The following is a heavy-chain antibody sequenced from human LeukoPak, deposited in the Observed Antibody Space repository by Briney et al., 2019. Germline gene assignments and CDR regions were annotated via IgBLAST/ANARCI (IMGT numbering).Heavy chain of an antibody. CDR2: IFHDGSKT. CDR1: GFTFSNYG. Sequence: GRSLRLSCTASGFTFSNYGIHWVRQAPGKKLEWVAVIFHDGSKTYYGESVKGRFTNSRDNSRNTVSLQMNSLIADDTAVYYCARDQAYYFSFADYWGQGSLVTVSS. D-gene: IGHD2/OR15-2a*01. J-gene: IGHJ4*02. CDR3: ARDQAYYFSFADY. V-gene: IGHV3-33*01.